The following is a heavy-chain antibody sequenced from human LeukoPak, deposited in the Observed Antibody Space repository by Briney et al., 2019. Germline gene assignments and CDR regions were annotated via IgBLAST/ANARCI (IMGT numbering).Heavy chain of an antibody. J-gene: IGHJ4*02. V-gene: IGHV3-21*01. CDR2: ISSSSSYI. Sequence: GGSLRPSCAASGFTFSSYSMNWVRQAPGKGLEWVSSISSSSSYIYYADSVKGRFTISRDNAKNSLYLQMNSLRAEDTAVYYCASGKYGSGTGDYWGQGTLVTVSS. D-gene: IGHD1-1*01. CDR3: ASGKYGSGTGDY. CDR1: GFTFSSYS.